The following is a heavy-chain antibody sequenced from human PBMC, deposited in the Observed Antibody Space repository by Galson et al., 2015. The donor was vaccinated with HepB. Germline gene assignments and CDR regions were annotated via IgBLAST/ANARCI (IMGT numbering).Heavy chain of an antibody. J-gene: IGHJ4*02. CDR2: IYYSGST. D-gene: IGHD3-10*01. CDR3: ARGGTMVRGVIKYYFDY. V-gene: IGHV4-59*02. CDR1: GGSVSSYY. Sequence: SETLSLTCTVSGGSVSSYYWSWIRQPPGKGLEWIGYIYYSGSTNYNPSLKSRVTISVDTSKNQFSLKLSSVTAADTAVYYCARGGTMVRGVIKYYFDYWGQGTLVTVSS.